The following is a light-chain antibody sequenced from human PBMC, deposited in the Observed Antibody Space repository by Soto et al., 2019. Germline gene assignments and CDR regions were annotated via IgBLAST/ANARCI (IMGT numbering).Light chain of an antibody. CDR2: GTF. V-gene: IGKV1-9*01. CDR3: QILNNDPPFT. Sequence: IQLTQSPSSLSASVGDRVSITCRASQDIKTYLAWYQQKQGKAPKLLISGTFTLQSGVPSRFNGSGSGKDFPLTIIRPQPEDFATYYCQILNNDPPFTFGPGTKVDLE. CDR1: QDIKTY. J-gene: IGKJ3*01.